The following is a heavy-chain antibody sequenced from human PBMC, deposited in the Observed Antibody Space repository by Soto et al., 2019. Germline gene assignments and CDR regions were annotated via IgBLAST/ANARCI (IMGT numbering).Heavy chain of an antibody. CDR2: INSDGSST. J-gene: IGHJ6*02. V-gene: IGHV3-74*01. Sequence: PGGSLRLSCAASGFTFSSYWMHWVRQAPGKGLVWVSRINSDGSSTSYADSVKGRFTISRDNAKNTLYLHMNSLRAEDTAVYYCARGILGYCSGGSCYRYYYYGMDVWGQGTTVTV. D-gene: IGHD2-15*01. CDR3: ARGILGYCSGGSCYRYYYYGMDV. CDR1: GFTFSSYW.